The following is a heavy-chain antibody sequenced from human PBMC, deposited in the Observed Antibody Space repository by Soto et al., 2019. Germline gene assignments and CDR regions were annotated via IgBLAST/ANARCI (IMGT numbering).Heavy chain of an antibody. V-gene: IGHV1-18*01. D-gene: IGHD3-22*01. CDR2: ISAYNGNT. Sequence: ASVKVSCKASGYTFTSYGISWVRQAPGQGLEWMGWISAYNGNTNYAQKLQGRVTMTTDTSTSTAYMELRSMRSDDTAVYYCARDKGEAYYYDSSGYGSGSGMDVWGQGTTVTVSS. CDR1: GYTFTSYG. CDR3: ARDKGEAYYYDSSGYGSGSGMDV. J-gene: IGHJ6*02.